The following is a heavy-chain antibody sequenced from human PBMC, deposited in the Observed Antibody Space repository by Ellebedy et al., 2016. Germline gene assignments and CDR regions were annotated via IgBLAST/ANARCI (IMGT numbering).Heavy chain of an antibody. Sequence: GESLKISCAASGFTFSSYSMNWVRQAPGKGLEWVSSISSSSSYIYYADSVKGRFTISRDNAKNSLYLQMNSPRAEDTAVYYCAREVLMHFYDSSGYPDYWGQGTLVTVSS. D-gene: IGHD3-22*01. J-gene: IGHJ4*02. V-gene: IGHV3-21*01. CDR3: AREVLMHFYDSSGYPDY. CDR2: ISSSSSYI. CDR1: GFTFSSYS.